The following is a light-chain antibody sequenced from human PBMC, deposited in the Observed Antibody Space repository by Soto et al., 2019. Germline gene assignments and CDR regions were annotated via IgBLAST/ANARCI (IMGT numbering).Light chain of an antibody. CDR1: QSVGSN. Sequence: EIVMTQSPATLSVSPGERVTLSCRASQSVGSNLAWYQKKPGQAPRLLIYSAATRATGIPARFSGSGSGTEFTLTISSLQSEDFGVYYCQQYGSSPLMYTFGQGTKLEIK. V-gene: IGKV3-15*01. CDR2: SAA. J-gene: IGKJ2*01. CDR3: QQYGSSPLMYT.